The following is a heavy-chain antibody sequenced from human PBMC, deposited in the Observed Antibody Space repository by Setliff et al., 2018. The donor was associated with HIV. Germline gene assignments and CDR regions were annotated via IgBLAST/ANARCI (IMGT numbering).Heavy chain of an antibody. J-gene: IGHJ6*03. CDR2: INPNSGGT. Sequence: GASVKVSCKASGCTFTGYYMHWVRQAPGQGLEWMGRINPNSGGTNYAQKFQGRVTMTRDTSISTAYMELSRLRSDDTAVYYCARGLAVAGKSYYSYYYMDVWDKGTTVTVSS. V-gene: IGHV1-2*06. CDR1: GCTFTGYY. CDR3: ARGLAVAGKSYYSYYYMDV. D-gene: IGHD6-19*01.